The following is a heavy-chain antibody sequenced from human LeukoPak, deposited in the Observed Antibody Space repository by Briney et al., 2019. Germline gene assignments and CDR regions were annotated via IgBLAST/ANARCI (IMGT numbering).Heavy chain of an antibody. J-gene: IGHJ4*02. CDR3: ARDAPTYSGSYGRVY. D-gene: IGHD1-26*01. V-gene: IGHV4-61*02. CDR2: IYSSGNT. Sequence: SQTLSLTCTLCGGSIRSGIFLGSWLRQPAEEGLEWIGRIYSSGNTNYNPSLKTRVTISVDTSKNQFSLKLSSVPAADTAVYYCARDAPTYSGSYGRVYWGQGTLVTVSS. CDR1: GGSIRSGIFL.